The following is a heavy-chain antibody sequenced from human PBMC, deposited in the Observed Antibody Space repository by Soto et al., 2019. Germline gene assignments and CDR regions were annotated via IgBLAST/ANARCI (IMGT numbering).Heavy chain of an antibody. Sequence: QVLLQESGPGQVKPSETLSLTCSVSGASVIGGDFYWSWIRQPPGKGLEWIGYIHSRGTTNYNPSLDRRVSVVVDTSKSQFSLTLTSVTAADTAVYYCVRGIQMAAYGSREGVERNWFDPWGPGTLVTVSS. CDR1: GASVIGGDFY. CDR2: IHSRGTT. V-gene: IGHV4-61*08. D-gene: IGHD3-10*01. CDR3: VRGIQMAAYGSREGVERNWFDP. J-gene: IGHJ5*02.